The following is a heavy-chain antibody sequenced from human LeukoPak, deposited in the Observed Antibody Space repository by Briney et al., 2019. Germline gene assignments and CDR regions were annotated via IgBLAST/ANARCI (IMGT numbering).Heavy chain of an antibody. D-gene: IGHD3-3*01. J-gene: IGHJ4*02. CDR1: GFTFSSYG. CDR2: ISYDGSNK. V-gene: IGHV3-30*18. Sequence: GSLRLSCAASGFTFSSYGMHWVRQAPGKGLEWVAVISYDGSNKYYADSVKGRFTISRDNSKNTLYLQMNSLRAEDTAVYYCAKDLPVYYDFWSGQTHDYWGQGTLVTVSS. CDR3: AKDLPVYYDFWSGQTHDY.